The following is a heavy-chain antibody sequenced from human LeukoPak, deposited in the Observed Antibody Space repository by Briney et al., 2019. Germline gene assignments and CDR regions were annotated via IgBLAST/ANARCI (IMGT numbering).Heavy chain of an antibody. V-gene: IGHV1-2*02. CDR1: GYTFTGYY. Sequence: ASVKVSCKASGYTFTGYYMNWVRQAPGQGLEWMGWINPNSGGTNYAQKFQGRVTMTRDTSISTAYMKLSRLRSDDTAVYYRVRGGYIYGSDYWGQGTLVTVSS. CDR2: INPNSGGT. J-gene: IGHJ4*02. D-gene: IGHD5-18*01. CDR3: VRGGYIYGSDY.